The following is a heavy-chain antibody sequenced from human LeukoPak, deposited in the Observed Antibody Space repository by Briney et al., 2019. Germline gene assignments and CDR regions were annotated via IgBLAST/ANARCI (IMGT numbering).Heavy chain of an antibody. CDR2: VHLNGAT. V-gene: IGHV4-4*02. CDR3: TRESGAFSPFGF. CDR1: GGSITTTNW. D-gene: IGHD1-26*01. Sequence: SETLSLTCAVSGGSITTTNWWRWVRQPPGKGLEWIGEVHLNGATNYNPSLESRFSMSIDKSNNHLSLEVTSVTAADTAMYYCTRESGAFSPFGFWGQGTLVTVSS. J-gene: IGHJ4*02.